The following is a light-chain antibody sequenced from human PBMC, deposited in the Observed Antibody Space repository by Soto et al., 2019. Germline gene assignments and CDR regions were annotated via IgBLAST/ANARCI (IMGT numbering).Light chain of an antibody. J-gene: IGKJ1*01. CDR3: QQYGSSQT. CDR1: QSVGSSY. V-gene: IGKV3-20*01. Sequence: EIVLTQSPGTLSLSPGERATLSCRASQSVGSSYLAWYQQKPGQAPRLLIYGASSRATGIPDRFSGSGSGTDFTLTISSLEPEDFAVYYCQQYGSSQTFGQGTKVEIK. CDR2: GAS.